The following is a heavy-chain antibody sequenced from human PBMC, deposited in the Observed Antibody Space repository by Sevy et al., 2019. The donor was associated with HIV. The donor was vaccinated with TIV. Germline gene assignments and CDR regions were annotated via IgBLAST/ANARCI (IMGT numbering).Heavy chain of an antibody. CDR1: GGSVSSGTYY. V-gene: IGHV4-61*01. CDR3: ARGTYYYYYGMDV. J-gene: IGHJ6*02. Sequence: SETLSLTCTVSGGSVSSGTYYWSWIRQPPGKGLEWIGYIYYSGSTNYNPSLKSRVTISVDTSKNQFSLKLSSVTAADTAVYYCARGTYYYYYGMDVWGQGTTVTVSS. D-gene: IGHD1-1*01. CDR2: IYYSGST.